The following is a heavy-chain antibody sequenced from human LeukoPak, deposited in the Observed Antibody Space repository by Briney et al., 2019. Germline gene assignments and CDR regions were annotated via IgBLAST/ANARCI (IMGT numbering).Heavy chain of an antibody. CDR2: VSYDGSND. D-gene: IGHD3-22*01. V-gene: IGHV3-30*18. CDR1: GFTFSSYG. Sequence: GGSLRLSCVASGFTFSSYGMHWVRQAPGKGLEWVALVSYDGSNDYYADSVKGRFTISRDNSKNTLYLQMNSLRVEDTAMYYCAKVPGSGYDYWGQGTLVTVSS. CDR3: AKVPGSGYDY. J-gene: IGHJ4*02.